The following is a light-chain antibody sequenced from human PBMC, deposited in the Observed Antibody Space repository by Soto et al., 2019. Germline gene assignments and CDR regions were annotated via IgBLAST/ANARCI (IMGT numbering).Light chain of an antibody. J-gene: IGKJ2*01. Sequence: DIVMTQSPDSLAVSLGERATINCKSSQSVLYSSNNKNYLAWYQQRAGQPPKLLIYWASTRESGVPDRFSGSGSGTDFTLTITSLQAEDVAVSYCQQYESTPPTFGQGTKLEIK. CDR3: QQYESTPPT. CDR2: WAS. CDR1: QSVLYSSNNKNY. V-gene: IGKV4-1*01.